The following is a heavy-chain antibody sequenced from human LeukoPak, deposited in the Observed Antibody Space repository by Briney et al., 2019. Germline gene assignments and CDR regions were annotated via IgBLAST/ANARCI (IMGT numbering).Heavy chain of an antibody. V-gene: IGHV3-21*01. Sequence: PGGSLRLSCAASGFTFSTYSMNWVRQAPGKGLEWVSSISTSSSYIYHADSVKGRFTTSRDNAKKSLYMQMNSLRAEDTAVYYCAREGFSRGYYQYYYMDVWGKGTTVTVSS. CDR3: AREGFSRGYYQYYYMDV. D-gene: IGHD6-13*01. CDR1: GFTFSTYS. CDR2: ISTSSSYI. J-gene: IGHJ6*03.